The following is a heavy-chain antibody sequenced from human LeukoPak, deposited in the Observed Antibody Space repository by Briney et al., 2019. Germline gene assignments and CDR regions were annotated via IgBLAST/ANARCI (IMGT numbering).Heavy chain of an antibody. J-gene: IGHJ3*02. Sequence: PGGSLRLSCAASGFPFSSYGMHWVRQAPGKGLEWVAVIWYDGSNKYYADSVKGRFTISRDNSKNTLYLQMNSLRAEDTAVYYCAKDKGGGSWPDAFDIWGQGTMVTVSS. CDR2: IWYDGSNK. CDR3: AKDKGGGSWPDAFDI. D-gene: IGHD2-15*01. CDR1: GFPFSSYG. V-gene: IGHV3-33*06.